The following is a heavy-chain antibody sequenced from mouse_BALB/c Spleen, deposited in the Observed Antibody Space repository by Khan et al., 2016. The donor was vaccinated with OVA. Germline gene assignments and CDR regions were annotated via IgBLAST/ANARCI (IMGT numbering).Heavy chain of an antibody. D-gene: IGHD2-1*01. Sequence: QVQLKESGPGLVAPSQSLPITCTVSGFSLTSYGVHWVRQPPGKGLEWLGVIWTGGSTNYNSALMSRLSISKDNSKSQVFLKMNSLQTDDTAMYYCARYYGNYGWYFDVWGAGTTVTVSS. CDR2: IWTGGST. CDR1: GFSLTSYG. V-gene: IGHV2-9*02. J-gene: IGHJ1*01. CDR3: ARYYGNYGWYFDV.